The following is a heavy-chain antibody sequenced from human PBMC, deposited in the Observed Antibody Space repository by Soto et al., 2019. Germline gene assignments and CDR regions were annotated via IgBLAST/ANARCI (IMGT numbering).Heavy chain of an antibody. V-gene: IGHV4-30-2*01. J-gene: IGHJ5*02. CDR2: IYHSGST. CDR3: AGDQLEGTGFDP. D-gene: IGHD1-1*01. CDR1: GGSISSGGYS. Sequence: QLQLQESGSGLVRPSQTLSLTCAVSGGSISSGGYSWNWIRQPPGKGLEWIGYIYHSGSTLYNPSPKSRVTISVGKSKNQFSLKLTFVTAADTAVYYCAGDQLEGTGFDPWGQGTLVTVSS.